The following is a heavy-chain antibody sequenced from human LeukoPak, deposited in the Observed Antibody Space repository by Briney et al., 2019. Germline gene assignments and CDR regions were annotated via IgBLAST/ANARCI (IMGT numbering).Heavy chain of an antibody. CDR3: ARTSIAAAGPFDY. Sequence: GGSLRLSCAASGFTFNNYIMNRVRQAPGKGVEWVSSISSSSDYIYYADSVKGRFTISRDNAKNSLYLQMNSRRAEDTAVYYCARTSIAAAGPFDYWGQGTLVTVSS. CDR1: GFTFNNYI. CDR2: ISSSSDYI. J-gene: IGHJ4*02. D-gene: IGHD6-13*01. V-gene: IGHV3-21*01.